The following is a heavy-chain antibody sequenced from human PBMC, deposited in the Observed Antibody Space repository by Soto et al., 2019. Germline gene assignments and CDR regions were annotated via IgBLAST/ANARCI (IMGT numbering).Heavy chain of an antibody. CDR3: ARVKAAQECGGDCYLDYYYYYYMDV. V-gene: IGHV4-31*03. D-gene: IGHD2-21*01. J-gene: IGHJ6*03. Sequence: SETLSLTCTVSGGSISSGGYYWSWIRQHPGKGLEWIGYIYYSGSTYYNPSLKSRVTISVDTSKNQFSLKLSSVTAADTAVYYCARVKAAQECGGDCYLDYYYYYYMDVWGKGTTVTVSS. CDR2: IYYSGST. CDR1: GGSISSGGYY.